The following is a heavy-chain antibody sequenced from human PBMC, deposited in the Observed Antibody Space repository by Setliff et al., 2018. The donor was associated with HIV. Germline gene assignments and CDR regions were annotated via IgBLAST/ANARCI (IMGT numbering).Heavy chain of an antibody. CDR2: ITWQGGVL. J-gene: IGHJ6*03. CDR1: GFTFSGYW. CDR3: VKGGSLAGQFYYYMHV. D-gene: IGHD6-19*01. V-gene: IGHV3-74*01. Sequence: PGGSLRLSCRASGFTFSGYWIHWVRQAPGKGLEWVSGITWQGGVLGYADSVKGRFTISRDDVRKSLYLQMNSLTTEDTASYFCVKGGSLAGQFYYYMHVWGRGTTVTVSS.